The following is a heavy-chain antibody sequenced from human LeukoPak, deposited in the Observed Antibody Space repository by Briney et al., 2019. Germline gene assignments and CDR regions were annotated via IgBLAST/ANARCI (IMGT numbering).Heavy chain of an antibody. V-gene: IGHV1-69*04. J-gene: IGHJ5*02. Sequence: ASVKVSCKASGGTFSSYAISWVRQAPGQGLEWMGRIIPIFGIANYAQKFQGRVTITADKSTSTAYMKLSSLRSEDTAVYYCALGGVVVVAANNWFDPWGQGTLVTVSS. CDR2: IIPIFGIA. CDR3: ALGGVVVVAANNWFDP. D-gene: IGHD2-15*01. CDR1: GGTFSSYA.